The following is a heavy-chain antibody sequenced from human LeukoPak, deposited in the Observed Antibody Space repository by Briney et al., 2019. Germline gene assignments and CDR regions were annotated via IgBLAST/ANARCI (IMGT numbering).Heavy chain of an antibody. Sequence: GASVKVSCKASGYTFTSYGISWVRQAPGQGLEWMGWISAYNGNTNYAQKLQGRVTMTTDTSTSTAYMELRSLRSDDTAVYYCARLGNQYGGFENFRIDYWGQGTPVIASS. CDR3: ARLGNQYGGFENFRIDY. CDR1: GYTFTSYG. V-gene: IGHV1-18*01. D-gene: IGHD3-10*01. J-gene: IGHJ4*02. CDR2: ISAYNGNT.